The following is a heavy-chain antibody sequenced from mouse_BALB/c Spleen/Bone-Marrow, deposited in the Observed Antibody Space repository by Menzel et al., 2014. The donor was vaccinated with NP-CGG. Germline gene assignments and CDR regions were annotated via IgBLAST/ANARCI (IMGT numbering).Heavy chain of an antibody. CDR1: GFGFSSSD. CDR2: ISSGGGST. D-gene: IGHD1-2*01. CDR3: ATHYYGRFDY. V-gene: IGHV5-12-1*01. Sequence: EVQLVESGGGLVKPGGSLKPSCAASGFGFSSSDMSWVRQTPEKRLEWVAYISSGGGSTYYPDTVKGRFTISRDNAKNTLYLQMSSLKSEDTAMYYCATHYYGRFDYWGQGTTLTVSS. J-gene: IGHJ2*01.